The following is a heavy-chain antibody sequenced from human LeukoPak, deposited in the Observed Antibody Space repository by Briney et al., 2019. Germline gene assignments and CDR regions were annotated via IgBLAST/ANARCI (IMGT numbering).Heavy chain of an antibody. D-gene: IGHD6-6*01. CDR1: GGSISSSSYY. Sequence: SETLSLTCTVSGGSISSSSYYWGWIRQPPGKGLEWIGSIYYSGSTYYNPSLKSRVTISVNTSKNQFSLKLSSVTAPDTAVYYCARGAPNLYSSSSYLYFDYWGQGTLVTASS. CDR2: IYYSGST. CDR3: ARGAPNLYSSSSYLYFDY. V-gene: IGHV4-39*07. J-gene: IGHJ4*02.